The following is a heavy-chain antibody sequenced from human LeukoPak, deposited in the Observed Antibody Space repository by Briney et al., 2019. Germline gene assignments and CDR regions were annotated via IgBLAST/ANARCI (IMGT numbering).Heavy chain of an antibody. Sequence: GGSLRLSCAASGFIFSGYAMHWVRQAPGKGLDWVAVISYDGSNKYYADSVKGRFTISRDNSKNTLYLQMNSLRAEDTAVYYCARGAQYGDYGYWGQGTLVTVSS. CDR3: ARGAQYGDYGY. J-gene: IGHJ4*02. CDR1: GFIFSGYA. V-gene: IGHV3-30-3*01. D-gene: IGHD4-17*01. CDR2: ISYDGSNK.